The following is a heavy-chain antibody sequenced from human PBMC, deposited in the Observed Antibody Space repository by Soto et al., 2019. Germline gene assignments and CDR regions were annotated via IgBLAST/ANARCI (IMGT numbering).Heavy chain of an antibody. Sequence: EIHLVESGGALVQPGGSLRLSCGVSGFTFSGYWMHWVRQVPGKGLVWVSRINNDGSYTVYADSVRGRFTISRDNTKNTLYLQMNSLRVEDTAIYYCARDWLRRDDILTPSWNFNLWGQGTLVTAS. V-gene: IGHV3-74*01. J-gene: IGHJ2*01. CDR3: ARDWLRRDDILTPSWNFNL. D-gene: IGHD3-9*01. CDR2: INNDGSYT. CDR1: GFTFSGYW.